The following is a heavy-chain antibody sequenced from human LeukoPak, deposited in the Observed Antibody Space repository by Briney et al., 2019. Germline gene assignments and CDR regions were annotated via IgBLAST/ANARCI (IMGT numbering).Heavy chain of an antibody. J-gene: IGHJ4*02. CDR2: IYSGGST. V-gene: IGHV4-4*07. Sequence: SETLSLTCTVSGGSISGYYWSWIRQPAGKGLEWIGRIYSGGSTNYNPSLESRVTMSVDTSKNQFSLRLSSVTAADTAVYYCARVFSNPTGNNYWGQGTLVTVSS. D-gene: IGHD1/OR15-1a*01. CDR1: GGSISGYY. CDR3: ARVFSNPTGNNY.